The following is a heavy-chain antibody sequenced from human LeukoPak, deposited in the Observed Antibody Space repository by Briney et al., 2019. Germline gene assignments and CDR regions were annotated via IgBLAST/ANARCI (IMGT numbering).Heavy chain of an antibody. Sequence: ASVKVSCKASGYTFTGDYMHWLRQAPGQGLEWMGWINPNSGGTNYAQKFQGRVTMTRDTSISTAYMELSRLRSDDTAVYYCARDLVDTAMVVDYWGQGTLVTVFS. V-gene: IGHV1-2*02. D-gene: IGHD5-18*01. CDR1: GYTFTGDY. CDR3: ARDLVDTAMVVDY. CDR2: INPNSGGT. J-gene: IGHJ4*02.